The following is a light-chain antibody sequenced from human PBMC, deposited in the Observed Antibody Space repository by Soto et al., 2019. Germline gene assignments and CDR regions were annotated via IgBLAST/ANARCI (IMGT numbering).Light chain of an antibody. CDR3: QQRSNWPPIT. V-gene: IGKV3-11*01. J-gene: IGKJ5*01. CDR1: QTVRDN. Sequence: EIVLTQSPATLSVSPGEIATLSFRASQTVRDNLGWYQQKPGQPPRLLIYGATNRATGIPARFSGSGSGTDFTLTISSLEPEDFAVYYCQQRSNWPPITFGQGTRLEIK. CDR2: GAT.